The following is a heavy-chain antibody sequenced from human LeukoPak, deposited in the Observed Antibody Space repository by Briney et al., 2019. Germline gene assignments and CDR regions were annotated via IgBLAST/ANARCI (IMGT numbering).Heavy chain of an antibody. CDR2: INHSGST. D-gene: IGHD3-9*01. CDR1: GGSFSGYY. CDR3: ARVVRLRYFDWPPSYYYYGMDV. J-gene: IGHJ6*02. Sequence: SETLSLTCAVYGGSFSGYYWSWIRQPPGKGLEWIGEINHSGSTNHNPSLKSRVTISVDTSKNQFSLKLSSVTAADTAVYYCARVVRLRYFDWPPSYYYYGMDVWGQGTTVTVSS. V-gene: IGHV4-34*01.